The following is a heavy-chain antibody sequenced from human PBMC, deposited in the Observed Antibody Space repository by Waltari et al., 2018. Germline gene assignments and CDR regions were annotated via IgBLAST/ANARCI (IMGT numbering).Heavy chain of an antibody. D-gene: IGHD6-13*01. V-gene: IGHV4-59*07. CDR1: GGSISGYD. Sequence: QVQLQESGPGLVKPSDTLSLTCSVSGGSISGYDWSWIRQPPGKGLEWIGYINYNGNTNYNPSLKMRVTISVDTSKNQFSRRLSSVSAADTAFYYCARAGGYSSSWFEYWGQGTLVTVSS. CDR3: ARAGGYSSSWFEY. CDR2: INYNGNT. J-gene: IGHJ5*01.